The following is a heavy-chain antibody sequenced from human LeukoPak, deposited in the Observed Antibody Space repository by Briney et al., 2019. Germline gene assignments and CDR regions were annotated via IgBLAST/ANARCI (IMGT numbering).Heavy chain of an antibody. D-gene: IGHD6-19*01. CDR3: AKDFSSGLFDY. CDR1: GFTFSSFA. J-gene: IGHJ4*02. V-gene: IGHV3-23*01. Sequence: GGSLRLSCAASGFTFSSFAMSWVRQTPGKGLEWVSTISHDGGSTYFADSVKGRFTISRDNSKSTLYLQMNSLRAEDTALYFCAKDFSSGLFDYWGQGALVAVSS. CDR2: ISHDGGST.